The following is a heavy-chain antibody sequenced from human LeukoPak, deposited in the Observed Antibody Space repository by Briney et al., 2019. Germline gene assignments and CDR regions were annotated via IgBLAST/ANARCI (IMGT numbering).Heavy chain of an antibody. Sequence: PSETLSLTCTVSGDSISSYYWSWIRQPPGKGLEWIGYIYNSGSANYNPSLKSRVTISVDTSKNQFSLKLSSVTAADTAVYYCARDQRGYSYGYYYYYMDVWGKGTTVTVSS. V-gene: IGHV4-59*01. CDR2: IYNSGSA. CDR1: GDSISSYY. D-gene: IGHD5-18*01. CDR3: ARDQRGYSYGYYYYYMDV. J-gene: IGHJ6*03.